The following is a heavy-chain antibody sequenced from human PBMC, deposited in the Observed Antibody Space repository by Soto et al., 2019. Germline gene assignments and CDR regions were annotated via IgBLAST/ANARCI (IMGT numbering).Heavy chain of an antibody. Sequence: QVQLVQSGAEVKKPGSSVKVSCKASGCTFSSYAISWVRQAPGQGLEWMGGIIPIFGTANYAQKFQGRVTITADESTSTAYMELSSLRSEDKAVYYCASGYCISTSCLDRSAFDYWGQGTLVTVSS. D-gene: IGHD2-2*03. CDR2: IIPIFGTA. CDR1: GCTFSSYA. J-gene: IGHJ4*02. V-gene: IGHV1-69*12. CDR3: ASGYCISTSCLDRSAFDY.